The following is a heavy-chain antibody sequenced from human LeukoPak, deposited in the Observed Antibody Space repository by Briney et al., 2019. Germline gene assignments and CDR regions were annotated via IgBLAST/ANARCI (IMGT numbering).Heavy chain of an antibody. CDR1: GFTFSNYA. Sequence: GGSLRLSCAASGFTFSNYAMSWVRQAPGKGLEWVSAICGSCGTTYYADSVKGRFTISRDNSKNTLYVQMNSLRAEDTAVYYCAKDLRTAPAAFDLWGQGTMVTVSS. CDR2: ICGSCGTT. J-gene: IGHJ3*01. V-gene: IGHV3-23*01. CDR3: AKDLRTAPAAFDL.